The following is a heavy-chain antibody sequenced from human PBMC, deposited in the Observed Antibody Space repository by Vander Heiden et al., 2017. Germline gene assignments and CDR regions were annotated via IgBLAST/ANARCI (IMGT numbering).Heavy chain of an antibody. Sequence: QLQLQESGPGLVKPSETLSLTCSVSGGSISSYFWSWNRQPPGKGLEWIGYIDNSGSTDYNPSLKSRVTISRDTSKNQVSLRLNAVTAADTAVYYCVRDRFVAVPTAAQHYYGMDVWGQGTTVTVSS. CDR3: VRDRFVAVPTAAQHYYGMDV. J-gene: IGHJ6*02. D-gene: IGHD2-2*01. V-gene: IGHV4-59*01. CDR1: GGSISSYF. CDR2: IDNSGST.